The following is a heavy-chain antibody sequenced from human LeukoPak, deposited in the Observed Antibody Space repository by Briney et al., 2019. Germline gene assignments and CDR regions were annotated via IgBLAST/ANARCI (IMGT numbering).Heavy chain of an antibody. D-gene: IGHD3-22*01. CDR2: VSGSGGST. CDR1: GFTFSSYW. CDR3: AKGSYYDNSGYYYFDY. Sequence: GSLRLSCAASGFTFSSYWMNWVRQAPGKGLEWVSGVSGSGGSTYYADSVEGRFTITRDNSKNTLYLQMNTLRAEDTAVYYCAKGSYYDNSGYYYFDYWGQGTLVTVSS. J-gene: IGHJ4*02. V-gene: IGHV3-23*01.